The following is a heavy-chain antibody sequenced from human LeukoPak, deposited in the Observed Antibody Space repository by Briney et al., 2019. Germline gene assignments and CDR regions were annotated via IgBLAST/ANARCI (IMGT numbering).Heavy chain of an antibody. Sequence: KPSETLSLTCTVSGDSTSSDRYYGGWVRQPPGKGLEWIGNIYYSGSTYYNPSLKSRVTMSVDTSKNQFFLKLNSVTAADTAVYHCARGRPYSGGYHLDYWGQGTLVTVSA. V-gene: IGHV4-39*02. CDR3: ARGRPYSGGYHLDY. D-gene: IGHD1-26*01. CDR2: IYYSGST. CDR1: GDSTSSDRYY. J-gene: IGHJ4*02.